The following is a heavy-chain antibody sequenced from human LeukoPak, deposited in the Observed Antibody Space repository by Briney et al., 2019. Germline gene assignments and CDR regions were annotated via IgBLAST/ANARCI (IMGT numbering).Heavy chain of an antibody. V-gene: IGHV1-2*02. CDR2: INPNSGGT. J-gene: IGHJ4*02. CDR1: GYTFTGYY. Sequence: ASVKVSCKASGYTFTGYYMHWVLQAPGQGLEWMGWINPNSGGTNYAQKFQGRVTMTRDTSISTAYMELSRLRSDDTAVYYCARESAVAGTSRGDYFDYWGQGTLVTVSS. CDR3: ARESAVAGTSRGDYFDY. D-gene: IGHD6-19*01.